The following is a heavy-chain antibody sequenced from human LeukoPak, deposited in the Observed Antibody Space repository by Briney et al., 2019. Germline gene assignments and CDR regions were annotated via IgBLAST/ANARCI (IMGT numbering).Heavy chain of an antibody. Sequence: GGSLRLSCAASGFTFSSYWMSWVRQAPGKGLEWVANIKQDGSEKYYVDSVKGRFTISRDNAKNSLYLQMNSLRAEDTAVYYCARDRRWLQTRGANWFDPWGQGTLVTVSS. CDR2: IKQDGSEK. V-gene: IGHV3-7*01. CDR1: GFTFSSYW. D-gene: IGHD5-12*01. CDR3: ARDRRWLQTRGANWFDP. J-gene: IGHJ5*02.